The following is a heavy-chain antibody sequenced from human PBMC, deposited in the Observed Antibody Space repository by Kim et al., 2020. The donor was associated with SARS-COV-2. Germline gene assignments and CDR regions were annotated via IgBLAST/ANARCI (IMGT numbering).Heavy chain of an antibody. Sequence: GGSLRLSCAASGFTFSSYVMHWVRQAPGKGLEWVAVISYDGSNKYYADSVKGRFTISRDNSKNTLYLQMNSLRAEDTAVYYCAKDRTYGMDVWGQGTTVTVSS. V-gene: IGHV3-30*18. CDR1: GFTFSSYV. CDR2: ISYDGSNK. J-gene: IGHJ6*02. CDR3: AKDRTYGMDV.